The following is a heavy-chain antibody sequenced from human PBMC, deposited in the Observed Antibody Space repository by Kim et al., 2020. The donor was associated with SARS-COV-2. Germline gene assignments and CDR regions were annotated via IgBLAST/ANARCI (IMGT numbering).Heavy chain of an antibody. Sequence: GGSLRLSCAASGFTFSSYSMNWVRQAPGKGLEWVSSISSSSSYIYYADSVKGRFTISRDNAKNSLYLQMNSLRAEDTAVYYCARDISLGDYDSSGAFDYWGQGTLVTVSS. V-gene: IGHV3-21*01. CDR2: ISSSSSYI. CDR1: GFTFSSYS. D-gene: IGHD3-22*01. J-gene: IGHJ4*02. CDR3: ARDISLGDYDSSGAFDY.